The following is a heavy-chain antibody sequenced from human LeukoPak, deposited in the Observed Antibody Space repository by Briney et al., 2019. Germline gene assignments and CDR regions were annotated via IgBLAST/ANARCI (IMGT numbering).Heavy chain of an antibody. CDR2: ISSSSSYI. Sequence: GGSLRLSCAASGFTFSSYSMNWVRHAPGKGLEWVSSISSSSSYIYYADSVKGRFTISRDNSKNTLYLQMNSLRAEDTAVYYCAKDLGPFSGSYNYWGQGTLVTVSS. D-gene: IGHD1-26*01. V-gene: IGHV3-21*04. CDR1: GFTFSSYS. J-gene: IGHJ4*02. CDR3: AKDLGPFSGSYNY.